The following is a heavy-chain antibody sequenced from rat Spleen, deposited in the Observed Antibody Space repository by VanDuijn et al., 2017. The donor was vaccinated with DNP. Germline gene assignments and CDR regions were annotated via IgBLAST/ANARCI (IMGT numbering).Heavy chain of an antibody. V-gene: IGHV5-31*01. CDR1: GFTFNHYW. Sequence: EVQLVESGGDLVQPGRSLKLSCVASGFTFNHYWMAWIRQVPGKGLEWVTSITGSGGNTYYPDSVKGRFTISRDNAKNTLYLQMNRLRSEDTATYYCARGNNNYPYWSFDFWGPGTMVTVSS. J-gene: IGHJ1*01. D-gene: IGHD1-10*01. CDR3: ARGNNNYPYWSFDF. CDR2: ITGSGGNT.